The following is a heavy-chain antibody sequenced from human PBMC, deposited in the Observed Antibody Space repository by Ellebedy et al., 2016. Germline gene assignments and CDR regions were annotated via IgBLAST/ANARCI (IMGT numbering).Heavy chain of an antibody. CDR3: ARNYGRWNDCFDT. V-gene: IGHV4-61*01. D-gene: IGHD2-21*01. CDR1: GDSFRSDNPY. Sequence: SETLSLTCTVSGDSFRSDNPYCGWIRQPPGKGLEWIGCIHYSGTSNYNPSLKSRVTMSVDTSKNQFSLQLTSVTAADTAVYYCARNYGRWNDCFDTWGQGTMVTVSS. CDR2: IHYSGTS. J-gene: IGHJ3*02.